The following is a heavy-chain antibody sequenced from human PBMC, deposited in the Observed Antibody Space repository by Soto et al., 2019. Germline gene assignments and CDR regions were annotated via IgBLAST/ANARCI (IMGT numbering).Heavy chain of an antibody. D-gene: IGHD3-10*01. Sequence: SQTLSLTCVISGDSVSSNSAGWNWIRQSPSRGLEWLGRTYYKSKWNNDYALSVKSRITINPDTSKNQFSLHLYSVTPEDTAVYYCTGITWFLGMDVWGQGTTVTVYS. CDR1: GDSVSSNSAG. J-gene: IGHJ6*02. CDR3: TGITWFLGMDV. V-gene: IGHV6-1*01. CDR2: TYYKSKWNN.